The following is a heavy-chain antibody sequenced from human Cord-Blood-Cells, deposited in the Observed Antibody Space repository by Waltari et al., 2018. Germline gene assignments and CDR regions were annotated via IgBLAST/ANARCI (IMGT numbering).Heavy chain of an antibody. CDR1: GYSISSGYT. D-gene: IGHD6-6*01. CDR3: ARGEADGSSSWYFDL. Sequence: QVQLQETGPGLVKPWETLSLTCTAPGYSISSGYTRGWIRQPPGKVLEWIGSIYHSGSTYYNPSLKSRVTISVDTSKNQFSLKLSSVTAADTAVYYCARGEADGSSSWYFDLWGRGTLVTVSS. CDR2: IYHSGST. J-gene: IGHJ2*01. V-gene: IGHV4-38-2*02.